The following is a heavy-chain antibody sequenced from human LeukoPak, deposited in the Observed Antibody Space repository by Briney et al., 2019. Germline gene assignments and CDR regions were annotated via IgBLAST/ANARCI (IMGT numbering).Heavy chain of an antibody. V-gene: IGHV3-23*01. CDR1: GFTFSSYA. D-gene: IGHD4-17*01. CDR3: AKVRQGDYTYYFDY. J-gene: IGHJ4*02. Sequence: PGGSLRLSCAASGFTFSSYAMSWVRQAPGKGLEWVSAISGSGGSTYYADSVKGRLTISRDNSKNTLYLQMNSLRAEDTAVYYCAKVRQGDYTYYFDYWGQGTLVTVSS. CDR2: ISGSGGST.